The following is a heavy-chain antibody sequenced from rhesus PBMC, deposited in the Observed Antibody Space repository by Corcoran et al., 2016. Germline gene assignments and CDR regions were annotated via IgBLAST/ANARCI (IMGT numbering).Heavy chain of an antibody. CDR3: ARSRSGYSYRNSLDV. D-gene: IGHD5-24*01. J-gene: IGHJ5-2*02. CDR2: IYWDDDK. Sequence: QVTLKESGPALVKPTQTLTLTCTFSGFSLSTSGMGVGWIRQPPGKALEWLASIYWDDDKYYSTSLKSRLTISKNTSKNQVVLTMTNMDPVDTATYYFARSRSGYSYRNSLDVWGRGVLVTVSS. V-gene: IGHV2S1*01. CDR1: GFSLSTSGMG.